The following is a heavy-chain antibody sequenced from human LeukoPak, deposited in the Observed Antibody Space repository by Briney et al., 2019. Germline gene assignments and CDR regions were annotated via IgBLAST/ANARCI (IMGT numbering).Heavy chain of an antibody. CDR2: IRYDGSTK. Sequence: GGSLRLSCAASGFSFSGYGMHWVRQVPGKGLEWVAFIRYDGSTKFYTDSVKGRFAISRDNSKNTLSLQMNSLRAEDTAVYYCAGLHTGTFVDYWGQGTLVTVSS. CDR3: AGLHTGTFVDY. CDR1: GFSFSGYG. V-gene: IGHV3-30*02. D-gene: IGHD4-17*01. J-gene: IGHJ4*02.